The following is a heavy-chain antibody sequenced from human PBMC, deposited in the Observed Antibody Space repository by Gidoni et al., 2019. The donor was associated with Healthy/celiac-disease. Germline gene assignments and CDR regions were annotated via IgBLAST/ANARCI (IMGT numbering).Heavy chain of an antibody. Sequence: LEWIGSIYYSGSTYYNPSIKSRVTISVDTSKNQFSLKLSSVTAADTAVYYCARHMGSGWSSPAEYFQHWGQGTLVTVSS. CDR3: ARHMGSGWSSPAEYFQH. D-gene: IGHD6-19*01. CDR2: IYYSGST. J-gene: IGHJ1*01. V-gene: IGHV4-39*01.